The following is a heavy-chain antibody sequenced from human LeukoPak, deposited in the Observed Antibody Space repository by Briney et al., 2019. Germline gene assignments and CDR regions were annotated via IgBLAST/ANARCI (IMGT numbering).Heavy chain of an antibody. CDR1: GRTFSSYA. V-gene: IGHV1-69*04. Sequence: GASVKVSCKASGRTFSSYAISWVRQAPGQGLEWMGRITPILGIANYAQKFQGRVTITADKSTSTAYMELSSLRSEDTAVYYCARDLRGLPLDYWGQGTLVTVSS. CDR2: ITPILGIA. D-gene: IGHD5-18*01. CDR3: ARDLRGLPLDY. J-gene: IGHJ4*02.